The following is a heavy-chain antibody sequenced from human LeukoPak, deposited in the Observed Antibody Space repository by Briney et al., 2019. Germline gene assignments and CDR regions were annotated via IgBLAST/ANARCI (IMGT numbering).Heavy chain of an antibody. Sequence: PGGSLRLSCATSGFTFSFAAMTWVRRGPGKGLEWVSLISASGANTYYAGSVRGRFTISRDNSKNTLYLQMNTLRAEDTAVYYCARVRIVGATYDAFDIWGQGTMVTVSS. CDR1: GFTFSFAA. D-gene: IGHD1-26*01. J-gene: IGHJ3*02. CDR2: ISASGANT. V-gene: IGHV3-23*01. CDR3: ARVRIVGATYDAFDI.